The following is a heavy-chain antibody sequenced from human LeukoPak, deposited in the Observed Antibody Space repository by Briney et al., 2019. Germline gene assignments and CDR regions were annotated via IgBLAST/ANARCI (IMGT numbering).Heavy chain of an antibody. CDR3: ANLVGSINWFDP. J-gene: IGHJ5*02. CDR2: ISSSSSTI. D-gene: IGHD2-8*02. CDR1: GFTFSSYS. V-gene: IGHV3-48*01. Sequence: GGSLRLSCAASGFTFSSYSMNWVRQAPGKGLEWVSYISSSSSTIYYADSVKGRFTISRDNAKSSLFLQMNSLRAEDTAVYYCANLVGSINWFDPWGQGTLVTVSS.